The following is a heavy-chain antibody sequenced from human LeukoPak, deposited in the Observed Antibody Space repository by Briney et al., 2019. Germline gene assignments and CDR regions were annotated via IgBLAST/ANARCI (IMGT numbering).Heavy chain of an antibody. Sequence: GGSLRLSCAASGFTFSNYWMTWVRQAPGKGLQWVANIKHDGNEKYYVDSVKGRFTISRDNAKNSLYLQMNRLRAEDTAVFYCARDSGTCRGCAFDVWGHGTMVTVSS. CDR2: IKHDGNEK. D-gene: IGHD6-25*01. CDR1: GFTFSNYW. J-gene: IGHJ3*01. CDR3: ARDSGTCRGCAFDV. V-gene: IGHV3-7*01.